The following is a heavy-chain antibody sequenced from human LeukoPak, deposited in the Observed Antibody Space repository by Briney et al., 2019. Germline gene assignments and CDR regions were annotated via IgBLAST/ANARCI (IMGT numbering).Heavy chain of an antibody. Sequence: SETLSLTCAVSGGSISSGNWWSWVRRPPGKGLEWIGEIYHSGSTNYNPSLKSRVTISVDKSKNQFSLKLSSVTAADTAVYYCARKKAGEPFFDYWGQGTLVTVSS. J-gene: IGHJ4*02. D-gene: IGHD7-27*01. V-gene: IGHV4-4*02. CDR3: ARKKAGEPFFDY. CDR2: IYHSGST. CDR1: GGSISSGNW.